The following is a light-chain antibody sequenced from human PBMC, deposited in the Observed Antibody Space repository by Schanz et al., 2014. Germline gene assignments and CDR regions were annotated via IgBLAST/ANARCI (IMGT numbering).Light chain of an antibody. J-gene: IGKJ2*01. V-gene: IGKV3-15*01. Sequence: EVLMTQSPATLSVSPGERATLSCRASQSVSSTLAWYQQKRGQGPRLLIYGASTRATGIPARFSGSGSGTEFTLTISSLQSEDFAIYYCQQYGSWPYTFGQGTKLE. CDR3: QQYGSWPYT. CDR2: GAS. CDR1: QSVSST.